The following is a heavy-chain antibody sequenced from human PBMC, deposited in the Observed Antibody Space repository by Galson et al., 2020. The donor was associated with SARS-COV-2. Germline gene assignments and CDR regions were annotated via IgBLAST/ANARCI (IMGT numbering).Heavy chain of an antibody. J-gene: IGHJ4*02. CDR1: GFTFSSYA. CDR3: ATGGYYYDSSGLPVYVPRFDY. D-gene: IGHD3-22*01. Sequence: TGGSLRLSCAASGFTFSSYAMSWVRQAPGKGLEWVSAISGSGGSTYYADSVKGRFTISRDNSKNTLYLQMNSLRAEDTAVYYCATGGYYYDSSGLPVYVPRFDYWGQGTLVTVSS. CDR2: ISGSGGST. V-gene: IGHV3-23*01.